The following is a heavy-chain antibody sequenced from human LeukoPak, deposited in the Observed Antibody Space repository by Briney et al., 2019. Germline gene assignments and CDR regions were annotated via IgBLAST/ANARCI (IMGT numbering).Heavy chain of an antibody. Sequence: SVKVSCKASGFTFTNSAMQWVRQARGQRLEWIGWIVVGSGNTNYAQKFQERVTITRDMSTSTAYMELSSLRSEDTAVYYCAATLYSGSYYNWFDPWGQGTLVTVSS. CDR2: IVVGSGNT. D-gene: IGHD1-26*01. J-gene: IGHJ5*02. CDR3: AATLYSGSYYNWFDP. CDR1: GFTFTNSA. V-gene: IGHV1-58*02.